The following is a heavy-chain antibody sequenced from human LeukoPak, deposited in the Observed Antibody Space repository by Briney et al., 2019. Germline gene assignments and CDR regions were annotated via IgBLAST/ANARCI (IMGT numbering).Heavy chain of an antibody. D-gene: IGHD3-22*01. V-gene: IGHV1-46*01. Sequence: GASVKVSCTASGYTFTSYYMHWVRQAPGQGLEWMGIINPSGGSTSYAQKFQGRVTMTRDTSTSTVYMELSSLRSEDTAVYYCAREPLFTMIVVERRYAFDIWGQGTMVTVSS. CDR2: INPSGGST. CDR1: GYTFTSYY. J-gene: IGHJ3*02. CDR3: AREPLFTMIVVERRYAFDI.